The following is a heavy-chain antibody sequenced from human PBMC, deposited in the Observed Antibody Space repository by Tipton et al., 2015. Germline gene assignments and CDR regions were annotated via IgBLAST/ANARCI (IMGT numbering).Heavy chain of an antibody. CDR1: GDSISSSNW. D-gene: IGHD6-13*01. V-gene: IGHV4-4*02. Sequence: GLVKPSGTLSLTCSVSGDSISSSNWWSWVRQPPGKGLEWIGEIHHGGSTNYNPSLKSRVTISVDTSKNQFSLKLSSVTAADTAVYYCARQIAAAARDWFDPGGQGTLVTVSS. CDR3: ARQIAAAARDWFDP. CDR2: IHHGGST. J-gene: IGHJ5*02.